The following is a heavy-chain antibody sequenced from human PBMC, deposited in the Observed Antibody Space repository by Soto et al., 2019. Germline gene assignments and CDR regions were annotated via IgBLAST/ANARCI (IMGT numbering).Heavy chain of an antibody. J-gene: IGHJ4*02. D-gene: IGHD3-10*01. CDR2: FTRSGNT. Sequence: EVQLLESAGGLEQPGGSLRLSCAASGFTCSNYAMSWVRQAPGKGLEWVSTFTRSGNTYYADSVKGRFTISRDNSKNTLYLQMDSLRAADTAVYYCAREFAPGSPNYDYWGLGTLVTVSS. V-gene: IGHV3-23*01. CDR1: GFTCSNYA. CDR3: AREFAPGSPNYDY.